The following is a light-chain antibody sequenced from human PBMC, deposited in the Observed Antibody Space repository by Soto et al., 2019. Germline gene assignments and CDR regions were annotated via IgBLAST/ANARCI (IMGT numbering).Light chain of an antibody. J-gene: IGKJ1*01. CDR1: QSVSSN. CDR2: GAS. V-gene: IGKV3-15*01. CDR3: QQYNIWWT. Sequence: EIVMRQSPATLEVSPGERATLSCRASQSVSSNLAWYQQKPGQAPRLLIYGASTRATGIPARFSGSGSGTEFTLTISSLQSEDFAVYYCQQYNIWWTFGQGTKVEIK.